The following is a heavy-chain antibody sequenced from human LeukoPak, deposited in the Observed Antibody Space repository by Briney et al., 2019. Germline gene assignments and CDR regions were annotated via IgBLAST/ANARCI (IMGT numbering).Heavy chain of an antibody. V-gene: IGHV1-2*02. D-gene: IGHD3-3*01. Sequence: EASVKVSCKASGYTFTGYYMHWVRQAPGQGLEWMGWINPNNGGTNYAQKFQGRVTMTRDTSISTAYMELSRLRSDDTAIYYCARGISIFGVVVHFDYWGQGTLVTVSS. CDR2: INPNNGGT. J-gene: IGHJ4*02. CDR1: GYTFTGYY. CDR3: ARGISIFGVVVHFDY.